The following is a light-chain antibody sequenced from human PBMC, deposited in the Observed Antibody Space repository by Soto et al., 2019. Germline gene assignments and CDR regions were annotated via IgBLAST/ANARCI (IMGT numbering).Light chain of an antibody. V-gene: IGLV2-8*01. J-gene: IGLJ1*01. CDR1: SSDVGGYQY. CDR2: AVN. Sequence: QSALTQPPSASGSPGQSVTISCTGTSSDVGGYQYVSWYQQYPGKAPKLMIYAVNKRPSGVPDCFSGSRSGNTASLTVSGLQAEDEADYYCSSYAGSNNYVFGTGTRSPS. CDR3: SSYAGSNNYV.